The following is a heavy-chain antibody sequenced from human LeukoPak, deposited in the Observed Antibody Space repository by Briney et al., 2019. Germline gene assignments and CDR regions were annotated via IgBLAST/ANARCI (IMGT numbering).Heavy chain of an antibody. CDR1: GFTFSSYM. J-gene: IGHJ4*02. CDR2: IKPDGGEK. D-gene: IGHD3-3*01. V-gene: IGHV3-7*01. Sequence: GGSLRLSCAASGFTFSSYMMTWVRQAPGKGLEWVANIKPDGGEKFYVDSVRGRFTISRDIAKNSLYLQMNSLRAEDTAVYYCASGSLLSGILEYWGQGTLVIVSS. CDR3: ASGSLLSGILEY.